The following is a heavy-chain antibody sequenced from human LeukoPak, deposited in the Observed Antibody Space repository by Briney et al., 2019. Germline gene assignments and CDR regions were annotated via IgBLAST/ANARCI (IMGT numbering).Heavy chain of an antibody. CDR2: IYYSGST. CDR1: GGSISSYY. Sequence: SETLSLTCTVSGGSISSYYWSWIRQPPGKGLEWIGYIYYSGSTNYNPPLKSRVTISVDTSKNQFSLKLSSVTAADTAVYYCAKAPVTTCRGAYCYPFDYWGQGTLVTVSS. J-gene: IGHJ4*02. CDR3: AKAPVTTCRGAYCYPFDY. D-gene: IGHD2-21*01. V-gene: IGHV4-59*01.